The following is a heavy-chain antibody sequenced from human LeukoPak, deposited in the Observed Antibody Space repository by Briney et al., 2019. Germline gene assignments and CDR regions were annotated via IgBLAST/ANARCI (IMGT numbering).Heavy chain of an antibody. V-gene: IGHV3-7*01. Sequence: GGSLRLSCAASGFTFSSYWMSWVRQAPGKGLEWVANIKQDGSEKYYVDSVKGRFTISRDNAKNSLYLQMNSLRAEDTAVYYCARDRGYYDSSGYYSSYDYWGQGTLVTVSS. CDR2: IKQDGSEK. CDR3: ARDRGYYDSSGYYSSYDY. J-gene: IGHJ4*02. CDR1: GFTFSSYW. D-gene: IGHD3-22*01.